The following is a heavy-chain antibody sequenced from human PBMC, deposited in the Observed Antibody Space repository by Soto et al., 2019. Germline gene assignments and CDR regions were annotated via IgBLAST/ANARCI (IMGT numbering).Heavy chain of an antibody. D-gene: IGHD4-17*01. CDR3: ARAYGDYVFDY. CDR2: IYYSGST. CDR1: GGSISSFY. J-gene: IGHJ4*02. Sequence: SETMSLTCTVAGGSISSFYGSWIRQPPGKGLEWIGYIYYSGSTNYNPSLKSRVTISVDTSKNQFSLKLSSVTAADTAVYYCARAYGDYVFDYWGQRTLVTVSS. V-gene: IGHV4-59*01.